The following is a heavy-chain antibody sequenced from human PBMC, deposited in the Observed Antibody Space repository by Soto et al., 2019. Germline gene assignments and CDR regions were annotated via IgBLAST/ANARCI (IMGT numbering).Heavy chain of an antibody. CDR1: GFTFSNAL. CDR2: IKSKTDGGTT. Sequence: GGSLRVSCADSGFTFSNALMSWVGQAPGKGLEWVGRIKSKTDGGTTDYAAPVKGRFTISRDDSKNTPYLQMNSLKTEDTAVYYCTTIHGSGYSGYAIYWGQGTLVTVSS. V-gene: IGHV3-15*01. CDR3: TTIHGSGYSGYAIY. J-gene: IGHJ4*02. D-gene: IGHD5-12*01.